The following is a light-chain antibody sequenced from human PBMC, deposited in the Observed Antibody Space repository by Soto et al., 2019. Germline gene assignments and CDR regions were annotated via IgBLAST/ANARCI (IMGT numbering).Light chain of an antibody. V-gene: IGKV1-27*01. CDR1: QGISNY. CDR2: AAS. Sequence: DIQMTQSPSSLSASVGDRVTITCRASQGISNYLAWYQQKPGKVPKLLIYAASTLQSGVPSRFSGSGSGTDFTLTISSLQPEDVATYYCQKYNSAPPLTCGPGTKVDIK. CDR3: QKYNSAPPLT. J-gene: IGKJ3*01.